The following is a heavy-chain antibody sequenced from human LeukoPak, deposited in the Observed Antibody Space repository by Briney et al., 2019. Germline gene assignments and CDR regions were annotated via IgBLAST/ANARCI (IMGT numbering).Heavy chain of an antibody. J-gene: IGHJ4*02. CDR2: IYYSGST. V-gene: IGHV4-39*07. CDR1: GGSISSSSYY. CDR3: ARDTISGSSDLPDY. D-gene: IGHD3-10*01. Sequence: SETLSLTCTVSGGSISSSSYYWGWIRQPPGKGLGWIGSIYYSGSTYYNPSLKSRVTISVDTSKNQFSLKLSSVTAADTAVYYCARDTISGSSDLPDYWGQGTLVTVSS.